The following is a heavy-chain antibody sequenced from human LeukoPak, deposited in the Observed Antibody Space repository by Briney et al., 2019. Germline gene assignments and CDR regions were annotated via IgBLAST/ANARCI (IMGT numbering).Heavy chain of an antibody. CDR2: IYPGDSDT. CDR3: ARRSGSYYYFDY. D-gene: IGHD3-10*01. J-gene: IGHJ4*02. CDR1: GYTFTNYW. Sequence: GESLKISCKVSGYTFTNYWIGWVRQMPGEGLEWMGIIYPGDSDTRYSPSFQGQVTISADKSINNAYLQWSSLKASDTAMYYCARRSGSYYYFDYWGQGTLVTVSA. V-gene: IGHV5-51*01.